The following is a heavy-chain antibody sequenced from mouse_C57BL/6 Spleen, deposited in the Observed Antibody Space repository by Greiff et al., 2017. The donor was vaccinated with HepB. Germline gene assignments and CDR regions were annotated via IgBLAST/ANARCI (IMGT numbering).Heavy chain of an antibody. V-gene: IGHV1-4*01. CDR3: AKSLYYSNYIFFDY. D-gene: IGHD2-5*01. Sequence: VQLQQSGAELARPGASVKMSCKASGYTFTSYTMNWVKQRPGQGLEWIGYINPSSGYTKYNQKFKDKATLTADKSSSTAYMQLSSLTSEDSAVYYCAKSLYYSNYIFFDYWGQGTTLTVSS. CDR1: GYTFTSYT. CDR2: INPSSGYT. J-gene: IGHJ2*01.